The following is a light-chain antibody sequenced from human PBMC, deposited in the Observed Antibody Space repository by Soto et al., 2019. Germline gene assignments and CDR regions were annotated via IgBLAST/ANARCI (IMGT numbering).Light chain of an antibody. J-gene: IGKJ3*01. CDR3: QQSFYVPYT. CDR2: DAS. Sequence: DLQMTQSPSTLASSVGDRGTIPCLASQSISSWLAWFQQKPGKAPKLLIYDASSLESGVPSRFSGSGSGTDFTLTISSLQPDDFATYYCQQSFYVPYTFGPGTKVDIK. CDR1: QSISSW. V-gene: IGKV1-5*01.